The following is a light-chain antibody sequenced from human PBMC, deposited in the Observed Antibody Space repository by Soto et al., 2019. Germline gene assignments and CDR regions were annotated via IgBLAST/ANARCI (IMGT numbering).Light chain of an antibody. CDR2: EVS. V-gene: IGLV2-14*01. Sequence: QSALTQPASVSGSPGQSITISCTGTSSDIGTNNYVSWYQQHPGKAPKLMIYEVSARPSGVSNRFSGSKSGNTASLTISGLQAEDEDYYYCSSYLSSPMIFGGRTKLTVL. J-gene: IGLJ2*01. CDR3: SSYLSSPMI. CDR1: SSDIGTNNY.